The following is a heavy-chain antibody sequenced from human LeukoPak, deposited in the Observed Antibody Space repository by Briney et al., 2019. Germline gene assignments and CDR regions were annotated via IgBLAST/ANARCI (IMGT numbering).Heavy chain of an antibody. CDR1: GFILTNYF. Sequence: GGSLRLSCAASGFILTNYFMSWVRQAPGKGLEWVASIKHDGSEKYYVDSVRGRFTISRDNTMNSLYLQMSSLRAEDTAVYYCATDRGWRTSGYYLYYFEYWGQGTLVTYSS. J-gene: IGHJ4*02. CDR3: ATDRGWRTSGYYLYYFEY. CDR2: IKHDGSEK. V-gene: IGHV3-7*01. D-gene: IGHD3-3*01.